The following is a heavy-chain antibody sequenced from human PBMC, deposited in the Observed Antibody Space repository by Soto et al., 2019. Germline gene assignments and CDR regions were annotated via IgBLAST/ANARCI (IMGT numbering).Heavy chain of an antibody. J-gene: IGHJ6*02. D-gene: IGHD3-10*01. CDR2: ISGSGGST. V-gene: IGHV3-23*01. CDR1: GFTFSSYA. Sequence: GGSLRLSCAASGFTFSSYAMSWVRQAPGKGLEWVSAISGSGGSTYYADSVKGRFTISRDNSKNTLYLQMNSLRAEDTAVYYCAKKESRHYGSGSYYNYYYYGMDVWGQGTTVTVSS. CDR3: AKKESRHYGSGSYYNYYYYGMDV.